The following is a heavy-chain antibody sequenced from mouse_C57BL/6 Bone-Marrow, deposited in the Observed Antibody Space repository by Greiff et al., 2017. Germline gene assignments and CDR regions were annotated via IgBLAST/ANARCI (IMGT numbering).Heavy chain of an antibody. CDR2: IHPNSGST. Sequence: QVRLQQPGAELVKPGASVKLSCKASGYTFTSYWMHWVKQRPGQGLEWIGMIHPNSGSTNYNEKFKSKATLTVDKSSSTAYMQLSSLTSEDSAVYYCARGRFGNSFAYWGQGTLVTVSA. CDR3: ARGRFGNSFAY. V-gene: IGHV1-64*01. D-gene: IGHD2-1*01. J-gene: IGHJ3*01. CDR1: GYTFTSYW.